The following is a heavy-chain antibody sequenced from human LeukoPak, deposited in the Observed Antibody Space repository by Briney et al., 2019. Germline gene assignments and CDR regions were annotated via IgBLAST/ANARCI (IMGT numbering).Heavy chain of an antibody. V-gene: IGHV4-39*07. CDR2: VYFSGST. CDR1: GASISATSYY. J-gene: IGHJ5*02. D-gene: IGHD6-13*01. Sequence: PSETLSLTCTVSGASISATSYYWGWIRQPPGKGLEWIGNVYFSGSTYYNPSLKSRIIMSVDTSRNQFSLKLSSVTAADTAVYYCARVWTYSRSPKWFDPWGQGTLVTVSS. CDR3: ARVWTYSRSPKWFDP.